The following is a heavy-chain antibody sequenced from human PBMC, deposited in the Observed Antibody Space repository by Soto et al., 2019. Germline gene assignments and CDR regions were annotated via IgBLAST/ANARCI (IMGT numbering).Heavy chain of an antibody. CDR1: GYTLTELS. D-gene: IGHD3-3*01. CDR2: FDPEDGET. CDR3: ARKVGDFKPRAHAFDI. Sequence: ASVKVSCKVSGYTLTELSMHWVRQAPGKGLEWMGGFDPEDGETIYAQKFQGRVTMTEDTSTDTAYMELSSLRSEDTAVYYCARKVGDFKPRAHAFDIWGQGTMVTVSS. V-gene: IGHV1-24*01. J-gene: IGHJ3*02.